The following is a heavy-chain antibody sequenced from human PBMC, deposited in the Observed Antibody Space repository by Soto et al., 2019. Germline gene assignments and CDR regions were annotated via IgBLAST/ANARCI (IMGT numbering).Heavy chain of an antibody. J-gene: IGHJ4*02. V-gene: IGHV1-3*01. CDR1: GYTFTTYA. CDR2: INAGNGNT. CDR3: ARGSMVRGVTDY. Sequence: ASVKVSCKASGYTFTTYALHWVRQAPGQRLECMGWINAGNGNTKYSQKFQGRVTISRDTSASTAFMELSSLRSEDTAVYYCARGSMVRGVTDYWGQGTLVTVSS. D-gene: IGHD3-10*01.